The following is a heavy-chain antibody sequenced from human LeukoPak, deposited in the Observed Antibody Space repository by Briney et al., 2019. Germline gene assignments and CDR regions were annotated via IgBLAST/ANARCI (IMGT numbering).Heavy chain of an antibody. CDR1: GFSVSGNY. CDR2: IFHTGTT. CDR3: ARLTPTTLSLYYYYMDV. D-gene: IGHD2/OR15-2a*01. J-gene: IGHJ6*03. Sequence: GSLRLSCAASGFSVSGNYMTWVRQPPGKGLEWIGRIFHTGTTDYKTSLKGRVTISVDKSKNQFSLKLTSVTAADTAVYYCARLTPTTLSLYYYYMDVWGKGTTVTVSS. V-gene: IGHV4-4*02.